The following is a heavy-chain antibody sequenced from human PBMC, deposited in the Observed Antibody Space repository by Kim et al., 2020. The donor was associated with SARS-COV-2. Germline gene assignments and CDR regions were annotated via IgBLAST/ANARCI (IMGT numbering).Heavy chain of an antibody. Sequence: SETLSLTCTVSGDSISSYYWSWIRQPPGKGLEWIGYIYYSGSTNYNPSFKRRVTISVDTSKNQFSLKLSSVTAADTAGYYCVRGQIWFDYLGLGTLVTGS. CDR2: IYYSGST. J-gene: IGHJ4*02. D-gene: IGHD5-18*01. CDR1: GDSISSYY. V-gene: IGHV4-59*01. CDR3: VRGQIWFDY.